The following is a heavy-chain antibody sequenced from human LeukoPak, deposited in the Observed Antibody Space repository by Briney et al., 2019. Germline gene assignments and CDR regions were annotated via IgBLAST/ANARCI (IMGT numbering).Heavy chain of an antibody. J-gene: IGHJ4*02. V-gene: IGHV1-18*01. CDR3: ARFLKAARPGDY. Sequence: ASVKVSCKASGYTFTSYGISWVRQAPGQGLEWMGWISAYNGNTNYAQKLQVRVTMTTDTSTSTAYMELRSLRSDDTAVYYCARFLKAARPGDYWGQGTLVTVSS. CDR2: ISAYNGNT. D-gene: IGHD6-6*01. CDR1: GYTFTSYG.